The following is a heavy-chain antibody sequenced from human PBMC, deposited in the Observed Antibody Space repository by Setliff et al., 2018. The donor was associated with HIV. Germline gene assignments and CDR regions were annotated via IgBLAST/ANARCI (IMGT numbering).Heavy chain of an antibody. J-gene: IGHJ4*02. D-gene: IGHD1-26*01. CDR2: LKTSGDGETI. V-gene: IGHV3-15*01. Sequence: GGSLRLSCAASGFNFHQAWMSWVRQSPGKGLEWVGRLKTSGDGETIDYATPVKGRFIISRDYSENTLFLQMNDLKIEDTGVYYCATESRLLAGGSYPFDNWGQGTLVTVSS. CDR1: GFNFHQAW. CDR3: ATESRLLAGGSYPFDN.